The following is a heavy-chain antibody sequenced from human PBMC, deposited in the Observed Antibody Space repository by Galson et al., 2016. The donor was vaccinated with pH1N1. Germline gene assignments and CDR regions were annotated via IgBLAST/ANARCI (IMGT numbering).Heavy chain of an antibody. CDR2: IHTSGST. Sequence: TLSLTCTVSGTSISSGSYYWSWIRQPAGKGLEWIGHIHTSGSTNYNSSLKSRVTISVDTSKNQFSLKVSSVTAADTAVYYCARDRSPASLYYWGQGTLVTVSS. CDR1: GTSISSGSYY. V-gene: IGHV4-61*09. D-gene: IGHD2-2*01. J-gene: IGHJ4*02. CDR3: ARDRSPASLYY.